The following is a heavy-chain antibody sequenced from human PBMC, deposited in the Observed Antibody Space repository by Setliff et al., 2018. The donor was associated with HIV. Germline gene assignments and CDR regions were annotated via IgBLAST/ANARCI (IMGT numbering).Heavy chain of an antibody. CDR2: IVGSGDST. D-gene: IGHD6-19*01. CDR3: RTGYSSGWRLDY. J-gene: IGHJ4*02. Sequence: PGGSLRLSCAASGFTFSSYAMNWVRQAPGKGLEWVSAIVGSGDSTYYADSVKGRFTISRDNSKNTLYLHMNNLRAEDTAVYYCRTGYSSGWRLDYWGQGTLVTVSS. V-gene: IGHV3-23*01. CDR1: GFTFSSYA.